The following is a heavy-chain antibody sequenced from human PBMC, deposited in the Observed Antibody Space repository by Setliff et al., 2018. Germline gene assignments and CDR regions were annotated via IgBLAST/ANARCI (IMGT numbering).Heavy chain of an antibody. V-gene: IGHV1-2*05. D-gene: IGHD2-2*01. Sequence: ASVKVSCKASGHIFTDYYMHWVRQAPGQELGWMGRINPNSGGTNYAPQFQGRVIMTTDTSSNTAYLDLRSLTSDDTGVYFCERLVRYCATTSCQRTSGEDLWGQGTLVTVSS. J-gene: IGHJ5*02. CDR3: ERLVRYCATTSCQRTSGEDL. CDR1: GHIFTDYY. CDR2: INPNSGGT.